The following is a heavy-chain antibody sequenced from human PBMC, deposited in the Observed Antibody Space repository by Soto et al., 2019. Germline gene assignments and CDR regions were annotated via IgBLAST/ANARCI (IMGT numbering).Heavy chain of an antibody. CDR2: ISGSGGST. V-gene: IGHV3-23*01. CDR3: AKDGVLLWFGGLFRYGMDV. J-gene: IGHJ6*02. Sequence: GGSLRLSCAASGFTFSSYAMSWVRQAPGKGLEWVSAISGSGGSTYYADSVKGRFTISRDNSKNTLYLQMNSLRAEDTAVYYCAKDGVLLWFGGLFRYGMDVWGQGTTVTVSS. D-gene: IGHD3-10*01. CDR1: GFTFSSYA.